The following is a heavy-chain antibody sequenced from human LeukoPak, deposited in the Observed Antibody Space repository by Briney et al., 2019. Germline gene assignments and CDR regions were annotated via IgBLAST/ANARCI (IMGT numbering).Heavy chain of an antibody. D-gene: IGHD3-3*01. V-gene: IGHV3-23*01. Sequence: GGSLRLSCAASGFTFSSFAMNWVRQAPGKGLEWVSTTSGNGGATYYADSVKGRFTISRDNSKNTLYLQMNSLRAEDTAVYYCAKILGDFWSGYSPFDYWGQGTLVTVSS. CDR1: GFTFSSFA. CDR2: TSGNGGAT. CDR3: AKILGDFWSGYSPFDY. J-gene: IGHJ4*02.